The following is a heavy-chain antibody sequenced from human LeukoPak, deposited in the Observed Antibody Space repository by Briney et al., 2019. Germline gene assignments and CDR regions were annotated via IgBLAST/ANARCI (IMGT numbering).Heavy chain of an antibody. CDR1: GFTFSSYA. CDR2: ISGSGGST. D-gene: IGHD6-13*01. V-gene: IGHV3-23*01. CDR3: ANIAAAGPYYFDY. J-gene: IGHJ4*02. Sequence: GGSLRLSCAASGFTFSSYAMSWVRQAPGKGLEWVSAISGSGGSTYYADSVKGRFTISRDKSKNTLYLQMNSLRAEDTAVYYCANIAAAGPYYFDYWGQGTLVTVSS.